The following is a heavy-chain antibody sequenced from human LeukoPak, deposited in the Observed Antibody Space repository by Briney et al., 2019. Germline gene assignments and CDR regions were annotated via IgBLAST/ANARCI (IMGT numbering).Heavy chain of an antibody. V-gene: IGHV3-7*01. D-gene: IGHD1-26*01. Sequence: GGSLRLSCAASGFTFSNAWMSWVRQAPGKGLEWVANINQDESSQYYVDAVRGRFTISRDNAKNSLYLQMNSLRAEDTAVYYCARVYGGGSYYSDYWGQGTLVTVSS. CDR1: GFTFSNAW. CDR2: INQDESSQ. J-gene: IGHJ4*02. CDR3: ARVYGGGSYYSDY.